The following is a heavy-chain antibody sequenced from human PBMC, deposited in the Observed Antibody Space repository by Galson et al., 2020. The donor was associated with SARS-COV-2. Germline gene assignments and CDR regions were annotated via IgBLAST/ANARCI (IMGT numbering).Heavy chain of an antibody. CDR2: IYWADDK. CDR3: DYSDCWGGHFDY. J-gene: IGHJ4*02. V-gene: IGHV2-5*02. D-gene: IGHD3-3*01. CDR1: VFSLSTTAAS. Sequence: SGPPMLKPTLTLTLTCTFSVFSLSTTAASVGWIRQPPGQALEGLPLIYWADDKRYSPTLKSRHTIPKDTSKNQVVLTMADMDPVYTATYCGDYSDCWGGHFDYWGQGTLVTVSS.